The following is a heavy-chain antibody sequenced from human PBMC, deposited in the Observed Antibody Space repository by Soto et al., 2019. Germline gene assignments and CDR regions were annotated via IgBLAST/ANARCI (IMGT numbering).Heavy chain of an antibody. D-gene: IGHD2-15*01. Sequence: EVQLVESGGGLVQPGGSLRLSCAASGFTFSSYWMSWVRQAPGKGLEWVANIKQDGSEKYYVDSVKGRFTISRDNAKNSLYLKMNSLRAEDTAVYYCARASGGNHYYYYGMDVWGQGTTVTVSS. CDR3: ARASGGNHYYYYGMDV. V-gene: IGHV3-7*01. J-gene: IGHJ6*02. CDR1: GFTFSSYW. CDR2: IKQDGSEK.